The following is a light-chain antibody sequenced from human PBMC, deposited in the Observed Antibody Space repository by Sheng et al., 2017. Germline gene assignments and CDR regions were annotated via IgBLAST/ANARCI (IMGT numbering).Light chain of an antibody. V-gene: IGLV1-47*01. CDR1: SSNIGTNF. CDR2: RDN. CDR3: TAWDDSLSGPRT. J-gene: IGLJ2*01. Sequence: QSVLTQPPSVSGTPGQTVTISCSGSSSNIGTNFVYWYQQLPGTAPKLLIYRDNQRPSGVPDRISASKSGSSASLVISGLRSEDEADYYCTAWDDSLSGPRTFGGGTKLTVL.